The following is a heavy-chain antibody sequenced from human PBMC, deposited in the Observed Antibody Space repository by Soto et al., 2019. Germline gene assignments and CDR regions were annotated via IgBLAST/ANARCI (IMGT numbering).Heavy chain of an antibody. D-gene: IGHD3-9*01. J-gene: IGHJ4*02. Sequence: GGSLRLSCAASGFTFSSYAMSWVRQAPGEGLEWVSAVSRSGDNTYHADSVKGRFTISRDNSKNTLYLQMNSLRVEDTAVYYCAKDLGHYDILIGCPTFGSWGQGTLVTVSS. CDR1: GFTFSSYA. V-gene: IGHV3-23*01. CDR2: VSRSGDNT. CDR3: AKDLGHYDILIGCPTFGS.